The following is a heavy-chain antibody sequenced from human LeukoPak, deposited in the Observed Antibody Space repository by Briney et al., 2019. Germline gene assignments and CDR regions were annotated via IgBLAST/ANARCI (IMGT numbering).Heavy chain of an antibody. D-gene: IGHD2-2*01. V-gene: IGHV3-30*03. CDR2: ISYDGSNQ. Sequence: GGSLRLSCAASGFSFSNYGMNWVRQAPGKGLEWVAVISYDGSNQYYADSVKGRFTISRDNSKNTVYLQLSSLRADDTAVYYCARRVPAAIYYFDYWGQGTLVTVSS. CDR1: GFSFSNYG. J-gene: IGHJ4*02. CDR3: ARRVPAAIYYFDY.